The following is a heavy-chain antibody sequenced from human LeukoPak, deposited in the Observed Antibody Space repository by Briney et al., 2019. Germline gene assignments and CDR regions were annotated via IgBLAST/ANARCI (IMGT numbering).Heavy chain of an antibody. CDR3: ARHIVVPAARGGYNWFDP. D-gene: IGHD2-2*01. V-gene: IGHV5-51*01. J-gene: IGHJ5*02. CDR1: GYSFTSYW. Sequence: GESLKISCKGSGYSFTSYWIGWVRQVPGKGLEWMGIIYPGDSDTRYSPSFQGQVTISADKSISTAYLQWSSLKASDTAMYYCARHIVVPAARGGYNWFDPWGQGTLVTVSS. CDR2: IYPGDSDT.